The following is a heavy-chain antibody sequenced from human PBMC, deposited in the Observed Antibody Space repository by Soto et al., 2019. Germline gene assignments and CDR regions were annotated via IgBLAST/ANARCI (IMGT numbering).Heavy chain of an antibody. J-gene: IGHJ6*02. D-gene: IGHD3-10*01. Sequence: QVQLQESGPGLVKPSQTLSLTCTVSGGSISSGYYYWSWIRQHPGTGLEWIGYIYDSGSTYYNPCLHSRVSISVDTSKNQVSLKLSSVTAADTAVYYSARDGRRDGSGVYGLDVWGQGSTVIVS. CDR2: IYDSGST. CDR1: GGSISSGYYY. V-gene: IGHV4-31*03. CDR3: ARDGRRDGSGVYGLDV.